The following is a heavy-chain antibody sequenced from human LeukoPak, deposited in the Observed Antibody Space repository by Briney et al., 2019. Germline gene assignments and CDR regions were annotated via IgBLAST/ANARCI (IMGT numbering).Heavy chain of an antibody. CDR1: GYTFTDYN. Sequence: GASVKVSCRTSGYTFTDYNIHWVRQAPGQGPEWMAWITPSSGATDYAQQLQGRITLTRDTSISTVSMDLDNLISDDTAVYYCARGAGWGTYKRLDFWGQGTLVTVSS. D-gene: IGHD3-16*01. V-gene: IGHV1-2*02. CDR2: ITPSSGAT. J-gene: IGHJ4*02. CDR3: ARGAGWGTYKRLDF.